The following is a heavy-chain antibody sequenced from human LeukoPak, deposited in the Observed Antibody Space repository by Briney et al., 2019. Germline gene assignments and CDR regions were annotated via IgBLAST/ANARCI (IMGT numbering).Heavy chain of an antibody. CDR3: ARPSGSGGNSDFDY. CDR2: ISYDGSNK. J-gene: IGHJ4*02. V-gene: IGHV3-30*03. CDR1: GFTFSSYG. Sequence: AGGSLRLSCAASGFTFSSYGMHWVRQAPGKGLEWVAVISYDGSNKYYADTVKGRFTISRDNSKNALYLQMNSLRAEDTAVYYCARPSGSGGNSDFDYWGQGTLVTVSS. D-gene: IGHD4-23*01.